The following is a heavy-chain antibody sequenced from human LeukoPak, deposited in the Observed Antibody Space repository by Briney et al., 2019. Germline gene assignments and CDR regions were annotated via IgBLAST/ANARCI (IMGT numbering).Heavy chain of an antibody. Sequence: GGSLRLSCAASGFTFSSYSIDWVRQAPGKGLEWLSYISSSSSTIYYADSVKGRFTISRDNAKNSVYLQMNSLRAEDTAVYYCARVSCSGYTKDYWGQGTLVTVSS. CDR1: GFTFSSYS. J-gene: IGHJ4*02. V-gene: IGHV3-48*04. D-gene: IGHD3-22*01. CDR3: ARVSCSGYTKDY. CDR2: ISSSSSTI.